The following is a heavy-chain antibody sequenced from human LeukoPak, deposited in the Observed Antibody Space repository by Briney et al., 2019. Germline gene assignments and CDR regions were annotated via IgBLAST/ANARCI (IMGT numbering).Heavy chain of an antibody. D-gene: IGHD2-8*01. CDR1: GFTFSSYA. V-gene: IGHV3-30-3*01. J-gene: IGHJ4*02. Sequence: GSLRLSCAASGFTFSSYAMHWVRQAPGKGLEWVAVISYDGSNKYYADSVKGRFTISRDNSKNTLYLQMNSLRAEDTAVYYCATTALLDCTNGVCPFDYWGQGTLVTVSS. CDR3: ATTALLDCTNGVCPFDY. CDR2: ISYDGSNK.